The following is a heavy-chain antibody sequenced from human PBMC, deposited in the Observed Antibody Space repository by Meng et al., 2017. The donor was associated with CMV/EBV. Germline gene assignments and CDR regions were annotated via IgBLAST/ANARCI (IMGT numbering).Heavy chain of an antibody. J-gene: IGHJ5*02. D-gene: IGHD3-3*01. CDR3: ARDQRVLRFLEWLTGGWFDP. CDR1: LSSYA. Sequence: LSSYAISWGRQAPGQGLEWMGGIIPILGIANYAQKFQGRVTITADKSTSTAYMELSSLRSEDTAVYYCARDQRVLRFLEWLTGGWFDPWGQGTLVTVSS. V-gene: IGHV1-69*10. CDR2: IIPILGIA.